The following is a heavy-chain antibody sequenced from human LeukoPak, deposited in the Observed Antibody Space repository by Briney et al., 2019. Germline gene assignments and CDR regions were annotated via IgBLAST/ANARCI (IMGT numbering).Heavy chain of an antibody. Sequence: GGSLRLSCAASGFTFSSYAMSWVRQAPGKGLEWVSAISGSGGSTYYADSVKGRFTISRDNSKNTLYLQMNSLRAEDTAVYYCAKSGDIVVVPAAPPGWFDPWGQGTLVTVSS. J-gene: IGHJ5*02. D-gene: IGHD2-2*01. CDR1: GFTFSSYA. CDR2: ISGSGGST. V-gene: IGHV3-23*01. CDR3: AKSGDIVVVPAAPPGWFDP.